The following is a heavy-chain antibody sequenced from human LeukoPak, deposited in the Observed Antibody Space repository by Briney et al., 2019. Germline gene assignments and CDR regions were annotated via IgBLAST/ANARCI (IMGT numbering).Heavy chain of an antibody. CDR3: ARGRRFLEWLLAY. CDR2: IIPIFGTA. D-gene: IGHD3-3*01. J-gene: IGHJ4*02. V-gene: IGHV1-69*13. Sequence: SVKVSCKASGGTFSSYAISWVRQAPGQGLEWMGGIIPIFGTANYAQKFQGRVTITADEPTSTAYMELSSLRSEDTAVYYCARGRRFLEWLLAYWGQGALVTVSS. CDR1: GGTFSSYA.